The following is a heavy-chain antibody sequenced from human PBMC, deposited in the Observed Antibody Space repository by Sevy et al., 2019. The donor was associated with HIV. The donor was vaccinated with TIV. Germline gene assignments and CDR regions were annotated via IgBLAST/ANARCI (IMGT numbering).Heavy chain of an antibody. D-gene: IGHD3-3*01. J-gene: IGHJ6*02. CDR3: ARESYDFWTGPVDYDYGMDV. Sequence: ASLKVSCKASGYTFSDSGYYVHWVRQAPGQGLEWMGWINPKSGATNYAQKFQGRVTMTRDTSGSTANMELTRLTSDDTAVYYCARESYDFWTGPVDYDYGMDVWGQGTTVTVSS. V-gene: IGHV1-2*02. CDR1: GYTFSDSGYY. CDR2: INPKSGAT.